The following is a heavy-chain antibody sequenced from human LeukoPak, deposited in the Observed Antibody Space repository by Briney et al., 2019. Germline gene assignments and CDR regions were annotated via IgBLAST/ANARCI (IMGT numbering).Heavy chain of an antibody. Sequence: PSETLSLTCTVSGGSISSYYWSWIRQPPGKRLEWIGYIYYSGSTNYNPSLKSRVTISVDTSKNQFSLKLSSVTAADTAVYYCARMVSLDYWGQGTLVTVSS. J-gene: IGHJ4*02. CDR3: ARMVSLDY. CDR1: GGSISSYY. D-gene: IGHD5-18*01. CDR2: IYYSGST. V-gene: IGHV4-59*01.